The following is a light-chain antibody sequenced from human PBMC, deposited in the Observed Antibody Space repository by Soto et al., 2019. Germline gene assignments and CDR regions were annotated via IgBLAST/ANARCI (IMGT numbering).Light chain of an antibody. Sequence: DIQMTQSPSSLSASVGDRVTITCRASQSIVTYLNWYLQKPGKAPKLLIYAATNLQSGVPSRISGSGSGTDFTLTISSLQPEDFATYFCQQSYSTPPWTFGQGTKVEIK. CDR3: QQSYSTPPWT. V-gene: IGKV1-39*01. J-gene: IGKJ1*01. CDR1: QSIVTY. CDR2: AAT.